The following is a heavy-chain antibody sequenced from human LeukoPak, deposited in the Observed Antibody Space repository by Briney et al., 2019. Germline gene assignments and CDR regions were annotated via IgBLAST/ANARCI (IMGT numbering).Heavy chain of an antibody. V-gene: IGHV3-48*04. CDR3: ARVMGSHYFDY. J-gene: IGHJ4*02. Sequence: GGSLRLSCAASGFTFSNYAMSWVRQVPGKGLEWVSYISSSSSTIYYADSVKGRFTISRDNAKNSLYLQMNSLRAEDTAVYYCARVMGSHYFDYWGQGTLVTVSS. CDR1: GFTFSNYA. CDR2: ISSSSSTI. D-gene: IGHD3-16*01.